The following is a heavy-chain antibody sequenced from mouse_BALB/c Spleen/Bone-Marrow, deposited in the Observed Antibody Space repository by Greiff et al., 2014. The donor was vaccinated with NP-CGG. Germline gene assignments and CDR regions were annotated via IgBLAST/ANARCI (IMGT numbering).Heavy chain of an antibody. CDR3: ARYGNYCYAMDY. V-gene: IGHV14-3*02. D-gene: IGHD2-1*01. CDR2: IDPAYGNT. CDR1: GFNIKDTY. J-gene: IGHJ4*01. Sequence: DVQLQESGAELVKPGASVKLSCTASGFNIKDTYMHWVKQRPEQGLEWIGRIDPAYGNTKYDPKFQGKATITADTSSNTAYLQLSSLTSEDTAVYYCARYGNYCYAMDYWGQGTSVTVSS.